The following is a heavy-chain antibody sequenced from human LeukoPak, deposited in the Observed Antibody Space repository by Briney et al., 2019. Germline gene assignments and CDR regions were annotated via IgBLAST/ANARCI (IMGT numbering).Heavy chain of an antibody. CDR1: GYTFTSYA. Sequence: ASVKVSCKASGYTFTSYAISWVRQAPGQGLEWMGWISGHSDDTNYAQRLQGRVTMTTDTSTSTAYMEPRSLRSDDTAVYYCARAGYCSGGSCYPYYYYYYMDVWGKGTTVTVSS. V-gene: IGHV1-18*01. CDR2: ISGHSDDT. D-gene: IGHD2-15*01. CDR3: ARAGYCSGGSCYPYYYYYYMDV. J-gene: IGHJ6*03.